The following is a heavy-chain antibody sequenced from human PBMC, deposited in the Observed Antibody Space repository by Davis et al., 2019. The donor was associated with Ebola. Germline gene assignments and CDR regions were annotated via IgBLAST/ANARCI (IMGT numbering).Heavy chain of an antibody. V-gene: IGHV3-7*01. CDR3: AREGGYYDFWSGYLPDYYYYYGMDV. Sequence: GGSLRLSCAASGFTFSSYWMSWVRQAPGKGLEWVANIKQDGSEKYYVDSAKGRFTIPRDNSKHTLYLQMNSLRAEDTAVYYCAREGGYYDFWSGYLPDYYYYYGMDVWGQGTTVTVSS. J-gene: IGHJ6*02. CDR1: GFTFSSYW. CDR2: IKQDGSEK. D-gene: IGHD3-3*01.